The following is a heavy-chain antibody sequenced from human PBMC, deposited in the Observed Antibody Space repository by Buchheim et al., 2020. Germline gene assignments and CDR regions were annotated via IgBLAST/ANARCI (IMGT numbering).Heavy chain of an antibody. Sequence: EVQLVESGGGLVQPGGSLRLSCAASGFTFSSYEMNWVRQAPGKGLEWVSYISSSSSYIYYADSVKGRFTISRDNAKNSLYLQMNSLRAEDTAVYYCARDLNSGGSCYSCWGQGTL. D-gene: IGHD2-15*01. CDR2: ISSSSSYI. V-gene: IGHV3-48*03. J-gene: IGHJ4*02. CDR3: ARDLNSGGSCYSC. CDR1: GFTFSSYE.